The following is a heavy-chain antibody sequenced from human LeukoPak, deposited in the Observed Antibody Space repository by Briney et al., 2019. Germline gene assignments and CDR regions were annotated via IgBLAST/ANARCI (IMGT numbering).Heavy chain of an antibody. D-gene: IGHD3-3*01. V-gene: IGHV3-21*01. CDR3: TRDPYDFWSGYHYYYGMDV. CDR1: GFTFSSYS. CDR2: ISSSSSYI. Sequence: GGSLRLSCAASGFTFSSYSMNWVRQAPGKGLEWVSSISSSSSYIYYADSVKGRFTISRDNSKNTLYLQMNSLRAEDTAVYYCTRDPYDFWSGYHYYYGMDVWGQGTTVTVSS. J-gene: IGHJ6*02.